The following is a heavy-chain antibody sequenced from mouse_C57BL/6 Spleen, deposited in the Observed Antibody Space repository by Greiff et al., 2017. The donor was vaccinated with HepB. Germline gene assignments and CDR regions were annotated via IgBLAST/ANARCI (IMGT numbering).Heavy chain of an antibody. Sequence: VNLVESGAELVRPGTSVKVSCKASGYAFTNYLIEWVKQRPGQGLEWIGVINPGSGGTNYNEKFKGKATLTADKSSSTAYMQLSSLTSEDSAVYFCASLAGSSGGFAYWGQGTLVTVSA. V-gene: IGHV1-54*01. CDR3: ASLAGSSGGFAY. CDR1: GYAFTNYL. CDR2: INPGSGGT. J-gene: IGHJ3*01. D-gene: IGHD1-1*01.